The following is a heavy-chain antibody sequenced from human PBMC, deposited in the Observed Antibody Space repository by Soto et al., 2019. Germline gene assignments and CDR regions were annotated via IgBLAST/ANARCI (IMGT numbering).Heavy chain of an antibody. CDR3: VGGEFYFDY. D-gene: IGHD3-16*01. J-gene: IGHJ4*02. V-gene: IGHV3-30*03. Sequence: QVQLVESGGGVVQPGRSLRLSCAASGFPFTSYGMHWVREGPGKGLEWLAVISYDGSNKFYADSVKGRFTISRDNSKNTLDLQMSSLRPDDTALYYCVGGEFYFDYRGQGTLVIVSS. CDR1: GFPFTSYG. CDR2: ISYDGSNK.